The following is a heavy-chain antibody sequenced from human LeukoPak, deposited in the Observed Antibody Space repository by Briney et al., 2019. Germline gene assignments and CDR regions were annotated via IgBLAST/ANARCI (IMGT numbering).Heavy chain of an antibody. CDR1: GFTFRTYG. CDR2: IRYDGTNK. V-gene: IGHV3-30*02. Sequence: GGSLRLSCAASGFTFRTYGMHWVRQAPGKGLEGVAFIRYDGTNKYYADSVKGRFTISRDNSKDTLYLQMNSLRAEDTAVYYCAKVGSGTYFFYHYMDLWGKGTTVTISS. J-gene: IGHJ6*03. D-gene: IGHD2-15*01. CDR3: AKVGSGTYFFYHYMDL.